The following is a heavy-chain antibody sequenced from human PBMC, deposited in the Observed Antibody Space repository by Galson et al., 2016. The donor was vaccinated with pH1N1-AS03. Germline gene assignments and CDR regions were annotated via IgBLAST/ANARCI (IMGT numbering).Heavy chain of an antibody. V-gene: IGHV4-31*03. CDR1: GGSISGGTYY. D-gene: IGHD2/OR15-2a*01. Sequence: TLSLTCTVSGGSISGGTYYWSWIRQHPGKGLEWIGYIYYRGSTYYNPSLKSRVTISVDTSKNQFSLKLNSVTAADTAVYYCARDSTYYFDMDDFYHGLDVWGQGTTVTVSS. CDR3: ARDSTYYFDMDDFYHGLDV. CDR2: IYYRGST. J-gene: IGHJ6*02.